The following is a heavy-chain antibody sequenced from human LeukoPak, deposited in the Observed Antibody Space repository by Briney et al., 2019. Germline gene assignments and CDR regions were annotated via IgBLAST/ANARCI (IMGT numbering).Heavy chain of an antibody. CDR1: GYTFTSYG. V-gene: IGHV1-18*01. Sequence: ASVKVSCKASGYTFTSYGISWVRQAPGQGLEWMGWISAYNGNTNYAQKLQGRVTMTTDTSTSTAYMELRSLRSDDTAVYYCARDARPVLRYFDWLPDYYYYMDVWGKGTTVTISS. J-gene: IGHJ6*03. D-gene: IGHD3-9*01. CDR2: ISAYNGNT. CDR3: ARDARPVLRYFDWLPDYYYYMDV.